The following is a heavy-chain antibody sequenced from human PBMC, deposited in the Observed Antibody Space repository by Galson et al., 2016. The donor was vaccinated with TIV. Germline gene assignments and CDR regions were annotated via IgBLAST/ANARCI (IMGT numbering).Heavy chain of an antibody. CDR3: AKSPTSGTYYYDGSGYSSFFDY. CDR2: ISGIGGTI. V-gene: IGHV3-23*01. D-gene: IGHD3-22*01. Sequence: SLRLSCAASGFTFSNYVMNWVRQAPGKGLEWVSSISGIGGTIYHEDSLEGRFTISRDNSKNTLYLQMNSLRAEDTAIYYCAKSPTSGTYYYDGSGYSSFFDYWGQGSLVTVSS. CDR1: GFTFSNYV. J-gene: IGHJ4*02.